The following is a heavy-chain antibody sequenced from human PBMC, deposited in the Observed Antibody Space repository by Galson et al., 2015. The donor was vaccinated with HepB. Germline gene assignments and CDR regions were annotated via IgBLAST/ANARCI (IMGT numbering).Heavy chain of an antibody. CDR2: IKQDGSER. D-gene: IGHD3-16*01. J-gene: IGHJ4*02. CDR3: ARGGSTHYSS. Sequence: SLRLSCAASGFTLSKYWMSWVRQAPGKGLEWVANIKQDGSERNYVDSVKGRFTISRDNAKNSLYLEINSLRVEDTAVYYCARGGSTHYSSWGQGSLVTVSS. V-gene: IGHV3-7*01. CDR1: GFTLSKYW.